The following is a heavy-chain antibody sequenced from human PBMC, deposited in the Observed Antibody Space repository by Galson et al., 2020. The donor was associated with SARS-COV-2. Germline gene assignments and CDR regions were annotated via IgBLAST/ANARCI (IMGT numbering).Heavy chain of an antibody. Sequence: SETLSLTCTVSGDSINSGGFYWSWIRQHPGKGLEWIGYIYYSGSTYYNPSLKSRVSMSIDSSKNQFSLRLSSVTAADTAAYYCARDSRYSDSSGHYSYWYFDLWGRGTLVSVSS. CDR3: ARDSRYSDSSGHYSYWYFDL. CDR2: IYYSGST. J-gene: IGHJ2*01. D-gene: IGHD3-22*01. V-gene: IGHV4-31*03. CDR1: GDSINSGGFY.